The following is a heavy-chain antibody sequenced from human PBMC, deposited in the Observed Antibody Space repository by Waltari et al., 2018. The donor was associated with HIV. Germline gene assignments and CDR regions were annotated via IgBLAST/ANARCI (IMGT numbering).Heavy chain of an antibody. Sequence: QVQLVESGGGVVQPGRSLRLSCAASGFTFSSYGMHWVRQAPGKGLEWVAVISYDGSNKYYADSVKGQFTISRDNSKNTLYLQMNSLRAEDTAVYYCAKGGGCSSTSCYCDYWGQGTLVTVSS. J-gene: IGHJ4*02. V-gene: IGHV3-30*18. D-gene: IGHD2-2*01. CDR2: ISYDGSNK. CDR3: AKGGGCSSTSCYCDY. CDR1: GFTFSSYG.